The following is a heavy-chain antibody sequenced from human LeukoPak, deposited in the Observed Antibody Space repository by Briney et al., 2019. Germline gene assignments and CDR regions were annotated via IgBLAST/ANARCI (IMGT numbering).Heavy chain of an antibody. V-gene: IGHV3-21*01. CDR2: ISSSSSYI. Sequence: GGSLRLSCAASGFTFSGYSMNWVRQAPGKGLEWVSSISSSSSYIYYADSVKGRFTISRDNAKNSLYLQMNSLRAEDTAVYYCARDPGRGSCFDYWGQGTLVTVSS. D-gene: IGHD2-15*01. J-gene: IGHJ4*02. CDR1: GFTFSGYS. CDR3: ARDPGRGSCFDY.